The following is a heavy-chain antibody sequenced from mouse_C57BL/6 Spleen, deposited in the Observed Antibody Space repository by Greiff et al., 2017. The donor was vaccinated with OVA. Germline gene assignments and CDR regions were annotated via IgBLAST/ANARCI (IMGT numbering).Heavy chain of an antibody. CDR1: GYAFTNYL. CDR3: ARQEYSNHPWFAY. Sequence: QVHVKQSGAELVRPGTSVKVSCKASGYAFTNYLIEWVKQRPGQGLEWIGVINPGSGGTNYNEKFKGKATLTADKSSSTAYMQLSSLTSEDSAVYCCARQEYSNHPWFAYWGQGTLVTVSA. V-gene: IGHV1-54*01. D-gene: IGHD2-5*01. J-gene: IGHJ3*01. CDR2: INPGSGGT.